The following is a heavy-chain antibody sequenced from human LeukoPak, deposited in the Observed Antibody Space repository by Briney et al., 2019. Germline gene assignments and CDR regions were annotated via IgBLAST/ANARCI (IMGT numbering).Heavy chain of an antibody. J-gene: IGHJ4*02. D-gene: IGHD3-9*01. CDR3: ARGYDILTGYYLPLDY. V-gene: IGHV3-30-3*01. CDR1: GFTFSSYA. Sequence: GGSLRLSCAASGFTFSSYAMHWVRQAPGKGVEWVAVISYDGSNKYYADSVKGRFTISRDNSKNTLYLQMNSLRAEDTAVYYCARGYDILTGYYLPLDYWGQGTLVTVSS. CDR2: ISYDGSNK.